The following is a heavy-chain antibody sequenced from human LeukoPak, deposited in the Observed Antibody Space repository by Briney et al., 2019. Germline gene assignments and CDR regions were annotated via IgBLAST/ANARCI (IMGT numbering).Heavy chain of an antibody. D-gene: IGHD1-26*01. CDR2: INAGNGNT. Sequence: GASVKVSCKDSGYTFTSYGIHWVRQAPGQRLEWMGWINAGNGNTKYSQKFQGRVTITRDTSASTAYMELSSLRSEDTAVYYCARGQEGATFYWGQGTLVTVSS. CDR1: GYTFTSYG. CDR3: ARGQEGATFY. V-gene: IGHV1-3*01. J-gene: IGHJ4*02.